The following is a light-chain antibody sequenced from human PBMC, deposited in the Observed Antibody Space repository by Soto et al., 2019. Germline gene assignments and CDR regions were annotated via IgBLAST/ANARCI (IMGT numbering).Light chain of an antibody. CDR2: DNN. CDR1: TSNIGNNF. Sequence: QSALTQPPSVSAAPRQKVTISCSGSTSNIGNNFVSWYQQLPGTAPKLLIYDNNKRPSGIPDRFSGSKSGTSATLGITGLQTWDEADYYCGTWDASLSAGVFGGGTQLTVL. J-gene: IGLJ2*01. CDR3: GTWDASLSAGV. V-gene: IGLV1-51*01.